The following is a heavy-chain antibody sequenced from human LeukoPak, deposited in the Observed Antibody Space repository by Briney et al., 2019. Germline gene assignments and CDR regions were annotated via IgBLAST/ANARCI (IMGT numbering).Heavy chain of an antibody. D-gene: IGHD2-15*01. Sequence: GWTLRLSCAASGFTFSNYGMSWLRQAPAKELEWVSAISGTGGSTYYADSVKGRFTISRDNSKNTLYLQMNSLRAEDTAVYYCATDLDIVVVVAATPFDYWGQGTLVTVSS. J-gene: IGHJ4*02. V-gene: IGHV3-23*01. CDR1: GFTFSNYG. CDR3: ATDLDIVVVVAATPFDY. CDR2: ISGTGGST.